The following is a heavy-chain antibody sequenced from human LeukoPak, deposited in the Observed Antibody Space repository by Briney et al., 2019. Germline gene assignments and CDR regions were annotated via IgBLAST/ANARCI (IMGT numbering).Heavy chain of an antibody. V-gene: IGHV4-39*01. CDR1: GGSISSSSYY. CDR3: ARHYDFWSGSDDY. J-gene: IGHJ4*02. Sequence: SETLSLTCTVSGGSISSSSYYWGWIRQPPGKGLEWIGSIYYSGSTYYNPSLKSRVTISVDTSKNQFSLKLSSVTAADTAVYYCARHYDFWSGSDDYWGQGTLVTVSS. CDR2: IYYSGST. D-gene: IGHD3-3*01.